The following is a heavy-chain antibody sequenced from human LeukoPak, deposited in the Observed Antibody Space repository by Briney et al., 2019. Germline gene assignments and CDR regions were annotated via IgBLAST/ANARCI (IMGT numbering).Heavy chain of an antibody. CDR2: IYDSGNT. CDR1: GGSISSYY. Sequence: SETLSLTCTVSGGSISSYYWSWIRQPPGKGLEWIGYIYDSGNTNNNPSLKSRVTISVDTSKNQFSLKLSSVTAADTAVYYCARNPIAYCGADCYSDWGQGTLVTVSS. CDR3: ARNPIAYCGADCYSD. V-gene: IGHV4-59*08. J-gene: IGHJ4*02. D-gene: IGHD2-21*02.